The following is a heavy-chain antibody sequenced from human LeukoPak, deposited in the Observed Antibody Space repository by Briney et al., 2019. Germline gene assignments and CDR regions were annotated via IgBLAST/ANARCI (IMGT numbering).Heavy chain of an antibody. D-gene: IGHD2-15*01. CDR1: GFTFRRYS. Sequence: PGGSLRLSCPASGFTFRRYSTNWVRQAPGKGLEWVSSISSSSSYIYYADSVKGRFTISRDNAKNSLYLQMNSLRAEDTAVYYCARRGYCSGGSCYGFDPWGQGTLVTV. V-gene: IGHV3-21*01. CDR2: ISSSSSYI. J-gene: IGHJ5*02. CDR3: ARRGYCSGGSCYGFDP.